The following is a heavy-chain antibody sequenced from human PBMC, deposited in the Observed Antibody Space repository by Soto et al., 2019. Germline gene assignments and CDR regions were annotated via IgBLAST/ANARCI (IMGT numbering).Heavy chain of an antibody. V-gene: IGHV1-69*01. Sequence: QVQLVQSGAEVKKPGSSVKVSCKASGGTFSSYSINWVRLAPGQGLEWMGEIIPIFGTANYAQKLQGRVAIAADESTSTAYMELSSLRTEDTAVYYCARDGGRHSGGIDYWGQGTLVTVSS. CDR2: IIPIFGTA. D-gene: IGHD1-26*01. CDR3: ARDGGRHSGGIDY. J-gene: IGHJ4*02. CDR1: GGTFSSYS.